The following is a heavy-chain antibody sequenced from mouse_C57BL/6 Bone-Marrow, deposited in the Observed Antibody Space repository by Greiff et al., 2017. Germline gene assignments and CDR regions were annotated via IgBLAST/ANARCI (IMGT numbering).Heavy chain of an antibody. D-gene: IGHD1-1*01. CDR1: GYTFTDYY. V-gene: IGHV1-75*01. Sequence: VQLQQSGPELVKPGASVTISCKASGYTFTDYYINWVKQRPGQGLEWIGWIFPGSGRTYYNEKFKGKATLTVDKSSSTAYMLLSSLTSEDSAVYFCARPYYYGSSWGYFDYWGQGTTLTVSS. CDR2: IFPGSGRT. J-gene: IGHJ2*01. CDR3: ARPYYYGSSWGYFDY.